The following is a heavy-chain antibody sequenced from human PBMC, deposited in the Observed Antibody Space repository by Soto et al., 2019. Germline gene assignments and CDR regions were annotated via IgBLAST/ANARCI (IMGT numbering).Heavy chain of an antibody. Sequence: GGSLRLSCAASGFTFSSYGMHWVRQAPGKGLEWLSVISYDGTNKYYTDSVKGRFTISRDNSKNTLYLQMNTLRGEDTAVYYCAKDRAFWSGTHDAFDIWGQGTMVTVSS. CDR3: AKDRAFWSGTHDAFDI. J-gene: IGHJ3*02. V-gene: IGHV3-30*18. D-gene: IGHD3-3*01. CDR1: GFTFSSYG. CDR2: ISYDGTNK.